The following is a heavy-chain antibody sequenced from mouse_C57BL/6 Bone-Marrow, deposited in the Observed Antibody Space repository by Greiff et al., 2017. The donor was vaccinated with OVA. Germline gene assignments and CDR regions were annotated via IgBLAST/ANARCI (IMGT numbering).Heavy chain of an antibody. CDR1: GYAFSSSW. V-gene: IGHV1-82*01. Sequence: VQLQQSGPELVKPGASVKISCKASGYAFSSSWMNWVKQRPGKGLEWIGRIYPGDGDTNYNGKFKGKATLTADKSSSTAYMQLSSLTSVDSAVYFCARNLWVDYWGQGTTLTVSS. CDR3: ARNLWVDY. CDR2: IYPGDGDT. D-gene: IGHD1-1*02. J-gene: IGHJ2*01.